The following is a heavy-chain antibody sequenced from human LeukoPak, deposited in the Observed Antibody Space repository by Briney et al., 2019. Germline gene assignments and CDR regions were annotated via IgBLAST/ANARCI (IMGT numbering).Heavy chain of an antibody. D-gene: IGHD3-22*01. CDR2: ISGSGGST. J-gene: IGHJ4*02. CDR3: AKSVVVITTRLNYFDY. Sequence: PGGSLRLSCAASGFTFSSYAMSWVRQAPGKGLEWVSAISGSGGSTYYADSVKGRFTISRDNSKNTLYLQMNSLRAEDTAVYYCAKSVVVITTRLNYFDYWGRGTLVTVSS. V-gene: IGHV3-23*01. CDR1: GFTFSSYA.